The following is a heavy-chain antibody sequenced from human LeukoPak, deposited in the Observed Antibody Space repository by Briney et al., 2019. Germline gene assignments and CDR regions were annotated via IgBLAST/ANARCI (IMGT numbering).Heavy chain of an antibody. CDR2: FDPEDGET. CDR3: ARDSVPYGDPIYYFDY. J-gene: IGHJ4*02. D-gene: IGHD4-17*01. V-gene: IGHV1-24*01. CDR1: GYTLTELS. Sequence: ASVKVSCKVSGYTLTELSMHWVRQAPGEGLEWMGGFDPEDGETIYAQKFQGRVTITADESTSTAYMELSSLRSEDTAVYYCARDSVPYGDPIYYFDYWGQGTLVTVSS.